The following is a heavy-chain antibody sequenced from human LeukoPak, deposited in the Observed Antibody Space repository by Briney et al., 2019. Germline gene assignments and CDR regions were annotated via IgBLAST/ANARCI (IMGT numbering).Heavy chain of an antibody. CDR3: ARAPQVRYFDWLLTGGLDY. CDR1: GGSISSYY. Sequence: SETLSLTCTVSGGSISSYYWSWIRQPPGKGLEWIGYIYYSGSTNYNPSLKSRVTISVDTSKNQFSLKLSSVTVADTAVYYCARAPQVRYFDWLLTGGLDYWGQGTLVTVSS. J-gene: IGHJ4*02. V-gene: IGHV4-59*01. CDR2: IYYSGST. D-gene: IGHD3-9*01.